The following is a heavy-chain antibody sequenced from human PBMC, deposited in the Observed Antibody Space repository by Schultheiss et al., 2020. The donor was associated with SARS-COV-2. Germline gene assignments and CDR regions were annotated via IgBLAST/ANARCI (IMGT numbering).Heavy chain of an antibody. CDR2: IRSRANSYAT. Sequence: GESLKISCAASGFTFSGSAMHWVRQASGKGLEWVGRIRSRANSYATTYSASVKGRFTISRDDSKNTAYLQMNSLKTEDTAIYYCTRLGGSCSGGSCYGDFDFWGQGTLVTVSS. CDR3: TRLGGSCSGGSCYGDFDF. J-gene: IGHJ4*02. V-gene: IGHV3-73*01. D-gene: IGHD2-15*01. CDR1: GFTFSGSA.